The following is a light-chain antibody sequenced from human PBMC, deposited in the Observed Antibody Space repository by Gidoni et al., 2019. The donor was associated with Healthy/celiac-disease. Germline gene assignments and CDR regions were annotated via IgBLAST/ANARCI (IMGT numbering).Light chain of an antibody. CDR2: AAS. CDR3: QQCYSTLPYT. Sequence: EIQMTQSPSSLSASLGERATLTCRASQSISSYLAWYQQKPGKAPRLLIYAASTLPSGVPSRFSGSGSGTDFTLTISSLQSEDFAAYYCQQCYSTLPYTFGQGTKLEIK. J-gene: IGKJ2*01. V-gene: IGKV1-39*01. CDR1: QSISSY.